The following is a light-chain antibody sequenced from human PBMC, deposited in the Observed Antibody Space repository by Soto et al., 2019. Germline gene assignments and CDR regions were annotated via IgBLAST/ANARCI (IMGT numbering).Light chain of an antibody. CDR2: DVS. CDR3: SSYTSSSTLMV. Sequence: QSALTQPASVSGSPGQSIPISCTGTSSDVGPYNFVSWYQQHPGKAPKLMIYDVSNRPSGVSNRFSGSKSGNTASLTISGLQAEDEADYYCSSYTSSSTLMVFGGGTKLTVL. J-gene: IGLJ2*01. CDR1: SSDVGPYNF. V-gene: IGLV2-14*01.